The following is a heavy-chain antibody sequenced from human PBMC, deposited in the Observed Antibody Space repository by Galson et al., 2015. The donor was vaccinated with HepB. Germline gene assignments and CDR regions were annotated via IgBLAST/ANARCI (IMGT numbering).Heavy chain of an antibody. J-gene: IGHJ6*02. V-gene: IGHV1-69*04. CDR2: IIPILGIA. CDR3: ARAGGDCSSTSCYTYYYYGMDV. CDR1: GGTFSSYA. Sequence: SVKVSCKASGGTFSSYAISWVRQAPGQGLEWMGRIIPILGIANYAQKFQGRVTITADKSTSTAYMELSSLRSEDTAVYYCARAGGDCSSTSCYTYYYYGMDVWGQGTTVTVSS. D-gene: IGHD2-2*02.